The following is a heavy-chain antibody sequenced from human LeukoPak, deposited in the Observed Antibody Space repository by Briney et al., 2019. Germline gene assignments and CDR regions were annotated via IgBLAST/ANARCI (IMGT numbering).Heavy chain of an antibody. CDR3: AKIRVQQLGYFDY. J-gene: IGHJ4*02. CDR2: ISGSGGST. V-gene: IGHV3-23*01. CDR1: GFTFSSYA. Sequence: PGGSLRLSCAASGFTFSSYAMSWVRQAPGKGLEWVSAISGSGGSTYYADSVKGRFTISRDNSKNTLYLQMNSPRAEDTAVYYCAKIRVQQLGYFDYWGQGTLVTVSS. D-gene: IGHD6-13*01.